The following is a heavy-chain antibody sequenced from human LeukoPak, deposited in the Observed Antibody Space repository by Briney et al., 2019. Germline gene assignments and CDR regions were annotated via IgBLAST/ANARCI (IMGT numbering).Heavy chain of an antibody. D-gene: IGHD1-26*01. CDR2: ISGYNGNT. Sequence: ASVKVSCKASGYTFTSSGISWVRQAPGQGLEWMGWISGYNGNTNYAQRLQGRVTLTTDTSTSTAYMELRSLRADDTAAYYCPRDYAYRLDVWGQGTTVTVSS. V-gene: IGHV1-18*01. CDR1: GYTFTSSG. J-gene: IGHJ6*02. CDR3: PRDYAYRLDV.